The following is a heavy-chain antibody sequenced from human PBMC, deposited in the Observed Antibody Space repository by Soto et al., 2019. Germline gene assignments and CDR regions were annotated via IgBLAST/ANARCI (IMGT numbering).Heavy chain of an antibody. CDR1: AFTFNRFW. J-gene: IGHJ6*02. CDR2: MTGDGRYT. CDR3: ARHMGDAMDV. D-gene: IGHD2-21*02. V-gene: IGHV3-74*01. Sequence: VQLVESGGGLVQPGGSLRLSCAASAFTFNRFWMHWVRLVPGKGLVWVSRMTGDGRYTSYADSVKGRFTISRDNANNTLYLQMNSLRVEDTAVEYGARHMGDAMDVWGQGTTVTVSS.